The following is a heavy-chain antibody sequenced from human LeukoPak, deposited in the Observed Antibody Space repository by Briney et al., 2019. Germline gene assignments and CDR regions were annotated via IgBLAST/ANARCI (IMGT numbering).Heavy chain of an antibody. J-gene: IGHJ3*02. Sequence: GGSLRLSCAASGFTFDDYAMHWVRQAPGKGLEWVSGISWNSGSIGYADSVKGRFTISRDNARNSLYLQMNSLRAEDTALYYCAKDKAHIVATSGAFDIWGQGTMVTVSS. CDR2: ISWNSGSI. V-gene: IGHV3-9*01. CDR3: AKDKAHIVATSGAFDI. D-gene: IGHD5-12*01. CDR1: GFTFDDYA.